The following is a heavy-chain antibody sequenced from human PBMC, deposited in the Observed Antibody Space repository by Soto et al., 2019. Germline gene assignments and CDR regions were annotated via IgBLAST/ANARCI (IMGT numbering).Heavy chain of an antibody. CDR1: GYTFTSYG. CDR3: ARIGSGWYLNYYYGMDV. Sequence: ALVKVSCKASGYTFTSYGISWVRQAPGQGLEWMGWISAYNGNTNYAQKLQGRVTMTTDTSTSTAYMELRSLRSDDTAVYYCARIGSGWYLNYYYGMDVWGQGTTVTVSS. CDR2: ISAYNGNT. V-gene: IGHV1-18*01. D-gene: IGHD6-19*01. J-gene: IGHJ6*02.